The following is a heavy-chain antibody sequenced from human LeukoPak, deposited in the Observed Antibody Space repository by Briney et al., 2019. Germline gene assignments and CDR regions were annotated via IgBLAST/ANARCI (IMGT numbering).Heavy chain of an antibody. Sequence: SETLSLTCTVSGGSISSYYWSWIRQPPGKGLEWIGYIYYSGSTNYNPSLKSRVTISVDTSKNQFSLKLSSVTAADTAVYYCARGGSYYYPYYMDVWGKGTTVTVSS. CDR1: GGSISSYY. D-gene: IGHD3-16*01. CDR2: IYYSGST. J-gene: IGHJ6*03. CDR3: ARGGSYYYPYYMDV. V-gene: IGHV4-59*01.